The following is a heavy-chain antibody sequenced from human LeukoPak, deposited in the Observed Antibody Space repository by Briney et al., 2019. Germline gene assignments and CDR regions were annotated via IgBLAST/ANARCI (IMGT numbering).Heavy chain of an antibody. CDR2: IKQDGSEK. CDR1: GFTFSSYW. Sequence: GGSLRLSCAASGFTFSSYWMSWVRQAPGKGLEWVANIKQDGSEKYYVDPVKGRFTISRDNAKNSLYLQMNSLRAEDTAVYYCMTDFGVVIPSYGMDVWGQGTTVTVSS. J-gene: IGHJ6*02. V-gene: IGHV3-7*01. CDR3: MTDFGVVIPSYGMDV. D-gene: IGHD3-3*01.